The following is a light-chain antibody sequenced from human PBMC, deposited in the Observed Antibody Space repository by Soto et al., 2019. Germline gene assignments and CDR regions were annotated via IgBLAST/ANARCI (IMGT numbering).Light chain of an antibody. V-gene: IGKV3-15*01. CDR1: QSVSSN. J-gene: IGKJ1*01. CDR3: QQYNNRRT. Sequence: EIVMTQSPATLSVSPGERATLSCRASQSVSSNLAWYQQKPGQAPRLLIYGASTRATGIPARFSGSGSGTEFTLTIRSLQSEDFAVYYCQQYNNRRTFRQGTKE. CDR2: GAS.